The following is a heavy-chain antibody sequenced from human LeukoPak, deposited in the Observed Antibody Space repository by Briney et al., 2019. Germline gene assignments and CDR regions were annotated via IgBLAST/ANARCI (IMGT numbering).Heavy chain of an antibody. D-gene: IGHD3-16*01. V-gene: IGHV4-59*01. J-gene: IGHJ3*02. CDR3: ARDQGGGSNRHAFDI. CDR1: GGSISTYY. Sequence: PSETLSLTCTVSGGSISTYYWNWIRQPPGKGLEWIWYIYHSGSTNYNPSLQSRVNISVDTSKNQFSLNLNSVTAADTAVYYCARDQGGGSNRHAFDIWGQGTMVNVSS. CDR2: IYHSGST.